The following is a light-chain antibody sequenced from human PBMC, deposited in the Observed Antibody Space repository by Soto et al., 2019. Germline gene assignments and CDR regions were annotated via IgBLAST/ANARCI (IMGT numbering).Light chain of an antibody. CDR1: RSVTNS. Sequence: EIVRTQSPATLSVSPGGRATLSCRSSRSVTNSLAWYQQKPGQAPRLLISGASSRATGIPDRFTGSGSETSFTLTISRLEPEDFALYYCQHYQSGHPITFGQGTRLEIK. CDR3: QHYQSGHPIT. J-gene: IGKJ5*01. CDR2: GAS. V-gene: IGKV3-20*01.